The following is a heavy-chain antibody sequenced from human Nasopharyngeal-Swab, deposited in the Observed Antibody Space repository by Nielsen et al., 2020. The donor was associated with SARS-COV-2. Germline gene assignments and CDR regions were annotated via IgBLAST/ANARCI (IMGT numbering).Heavy chain of an antibody. V-gene: IGHV1-18*04. CDR2: ISAYNGNT. CDR3: ARDLMYYYGSGSSPFYMDV. D-gene: IGHD3-10*01. CDR1: GYTFTNYG. Sequence: ASVKVSCKASGYTFTNYGISWVRQAPGQGLEWMGWISAYNGNTNYAQKLQGRVTMTTDTSTSTAYMELRSLRSDDTAVYYCARDLMYYYGSGSSPFYMDVWGKGTTVTVSS. J-gene: IGHJ6*03.